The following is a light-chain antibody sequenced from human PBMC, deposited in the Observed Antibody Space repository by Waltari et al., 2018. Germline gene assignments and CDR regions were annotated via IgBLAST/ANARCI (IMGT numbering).Light chain of an antibody. CDR3: QQSDTTPLT. J-gene: IGKJ4*01. CDR1: QNIGTY. Sequence: DIQMTQSPSSLSASVGDRVTITCRGSQNIGTYVNCYHQKPGKAPNLRISAASRLHSGVPSRFSGSGSGTDFTITINRLQAEDFATYYCQQSDTTPLTFGGGTKVEIK. V-gene: IGKV1-39*01. CDR2: AAS.